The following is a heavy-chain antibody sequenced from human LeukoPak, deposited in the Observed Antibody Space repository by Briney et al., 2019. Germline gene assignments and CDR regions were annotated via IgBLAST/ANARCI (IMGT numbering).Heavy chain of an antibody. CDR1: GFTFSSYA. J-gene: IGHJ4*02. CDR3: ATNPVAYYFDY. Sequence: GGSLRLSCAASGFTFSSYAMSWVRQAPGKGLEWVSGISGSGGHTYYADSVKGRFTISRNNSKNTLYLQMNSLRAEDTAVYYCATNPVAYYFDYWGQGTLVTVSS. V-gene: IGHV3-23*01. CDR2: ISGSGGHT.